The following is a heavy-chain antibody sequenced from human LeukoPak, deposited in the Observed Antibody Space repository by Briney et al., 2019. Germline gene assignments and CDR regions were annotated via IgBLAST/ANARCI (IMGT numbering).Heavy chain of an antibody. J-gene: IGHJ5*02. CDR3: AREWRDYYDRALNWFDP. V-gene: IGHV4-31*03. CDR2: IYYSGST. Sequence: SETLSLTCTVSGGSISSGGYYWSWIRQHLGKGLEWIGYIYYSGSTYYNPSLKSRVTISVDTSKNQFSLKLSSVTAADTAVYYCAREWRDYYDRALNWFDPWGQGTLVTVSS. D-gene: IGHD3-22*01. CDR1: GGSISSGGYY.